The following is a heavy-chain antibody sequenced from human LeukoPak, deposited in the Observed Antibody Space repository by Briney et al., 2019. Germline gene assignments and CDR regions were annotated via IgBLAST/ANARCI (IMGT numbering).Heavy chain of an antibody. V-gene: IGHV3-30*03. D-gene: IGHD3-16*01. Sequence: PGGSLRLSCAASGFAFNTYDMHWVRQAPGKGLEWVAVIPYGGSDKSFADPVKDRFTISRDNSKNTLYPQMNSLRAEDTAVYYCARGVPGGLDYWGQGALVTVSS. CDR1: GFAFNTYD. CDR3: ARGVPGGLDY. J-gene: IGHJ4*02. CDR2: IPYGGSDK.